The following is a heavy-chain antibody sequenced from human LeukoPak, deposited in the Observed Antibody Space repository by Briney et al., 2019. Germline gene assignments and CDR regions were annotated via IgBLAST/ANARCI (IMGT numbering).Heavy chain of an antibody. V-gene: IGHV4-38-2*02. Sequence: PSETLSLTCTVSGYSISSGYYWGWIRQPPGKGLEWIGSIYHSGSTYYNPSLKSRVTISVDTSKNQFSLKLSSVTAADTAVYYCARDRLRYPLDYWGQGTLVTVSS. J-gene: IGHJ4*02. CDR3: ARDRLRYPLDY. D-gene: IGHD2-2*01. CDR1: GYSISSGYY. CDR2: IYHSGST.